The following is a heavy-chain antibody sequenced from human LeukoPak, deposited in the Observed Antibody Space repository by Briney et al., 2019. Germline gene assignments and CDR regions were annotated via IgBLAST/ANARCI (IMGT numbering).Heavy chain of an antibody. Sequence: PGRSLRLSCAASGFTFSSYGMHWVRQAPGKGLEWVAVIWYDGSNKYYRDSIKGRFTISRDNSKNTLYLQMNSLRAEDTAVYYCAKDRSRSRYYYYGMDVWGQGTTVTVSS. J-gene: IGHJ6*02. V-gene: IGHV3-33*06. CDR2: IWYDGSNK. CDR1: GFTFSSYG. D-gene: IGHD6-6*01. CDR3: AKDRSRSRYYYYGMDV.